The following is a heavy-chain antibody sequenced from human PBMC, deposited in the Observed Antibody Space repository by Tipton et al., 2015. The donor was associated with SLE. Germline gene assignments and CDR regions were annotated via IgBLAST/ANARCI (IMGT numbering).Heavy chain of an antibody. Sequence: SLRLSCAASGFAFSNYEMNWVRQAPGKGLEWVSYISETGNTVYYGDSVQGRFTVSRDNARNSLYLEMNGLRGEDTALYYCAKDRLGRLWAFQNWGQGTLVTVSS. CDR1: GFAFSNYE. D-gene: IGHD2-21*01. CDR2: ISETGNTV. CDR3: AKDRLGRLWAFQN. J-gene: IGHJ1*01. V-gene: IGHV3-48*03.